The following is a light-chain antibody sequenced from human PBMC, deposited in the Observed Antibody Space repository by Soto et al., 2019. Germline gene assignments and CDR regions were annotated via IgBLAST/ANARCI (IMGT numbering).Light chain of an antibody. V-gene: IGKV3-11*01. J-gene: IGKJ1*01. CDR2: SGY. CDR1: QSVSSS. Sequence: FVVTQSPDTLSLSPGETATLSCRASQSVSSSVAWYQHKPGQSPRLVVYSGYKRSAGIPARFSGSGSGTDFTLTITSLENDDFAVYYCQQRYSWIRVFGPGTKVDIK. CDR3: QQRYSWIRV.